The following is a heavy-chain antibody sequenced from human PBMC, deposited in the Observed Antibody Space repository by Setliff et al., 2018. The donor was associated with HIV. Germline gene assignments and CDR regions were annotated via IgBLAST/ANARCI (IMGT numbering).Heavy chain of an antibody. CDR2: IIHTGST. CDR3: ARVSSVIELQGGDYFDS. J-gene: IGHJ4*02. D-gene: IGHD1-7*01. Sequence: SETLSLTCAVYGGSFSGYYWSWISQPPGKGLEWIGEIIHTGSTNYNPSLKSRVIISIDTSRNQFSLKLSSVTGADTAVYYCARVSSVIELQGGDYFDSWGQGLLVTVSS. V-gene: IGHV4-34*12. CDR1: GGSFSGYY.